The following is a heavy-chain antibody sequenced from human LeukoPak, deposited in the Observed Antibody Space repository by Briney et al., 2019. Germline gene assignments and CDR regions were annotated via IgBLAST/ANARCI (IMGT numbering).Heavy chain of an antibody. Sequence: PGGSLRLSCAASGFTFSSYAVSWVRQAPGRGLECVSTISDTGGRTYYADSVKGRFTISRDNSKNTLCLQMNSLRAEDTAVYYCAKEAYSSSWYWFDPWGQGTLVTVSS. CDR1: GFTFSSYA. CDR2: ISDTGGRT. D-gene: IGHD6-13*01. CDR3: AKEAYSSSWYWFDP. V-gene: IGHV3-23*01. J-gene: IGHJ5*02.